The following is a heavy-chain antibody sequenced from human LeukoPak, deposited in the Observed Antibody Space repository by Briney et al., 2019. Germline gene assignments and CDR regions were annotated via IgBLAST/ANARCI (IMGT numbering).Heavy chain of an antibody. Sequence: GGSLRLSSAAAGFTFSSYWMSWVRQAPGKGLEWVANIKQDGSEKYYVDSVKGRFTISRDNAKNSLYLQMNSLRAEDTAVYYCARVEGYCSSTSCRPNYFDLWGRGTLVTVSS. V-gene: IGHV3-7*01. CDR3: ARVEGYCSSTSCRPNYFDL. J-gene: IGHJ2*01. D-gene: IGHD2-2*01. CDR2: IKQDGSEK. CDR1: GFTFSSYW.